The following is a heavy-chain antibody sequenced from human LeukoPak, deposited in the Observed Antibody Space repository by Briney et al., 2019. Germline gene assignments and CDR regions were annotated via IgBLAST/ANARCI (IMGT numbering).Heavy chain of an antibody. D-gene: IGHD2-21*02. Sequence: ASVTVSCKASGYTFTSYYMHWVRQAPGQGLEWMGITNPSGGSTSYAQKFQGRVTMTRDTSTSTVYMELSSLRSEDTAVYYCARDRPCVVGGGDCQNFDYWGQGTLVTVSS. J-gene: IGHJ4*02. CDR3: ARDRPCVVGGGDCQNFDY. CDR1: GYTFTSYY. V-gene: IGHV1-46*01. CDR2: TNPSGGST.